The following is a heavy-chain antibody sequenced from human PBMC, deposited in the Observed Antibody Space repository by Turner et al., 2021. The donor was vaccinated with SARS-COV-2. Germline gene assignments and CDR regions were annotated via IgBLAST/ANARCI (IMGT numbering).Heavy chain of an antibody. CDR1: GGSISSSSYY. CDR3: AGEVVVLTTTHYGMDV. D-gene: IGHD1-26*01. CDR2: IYYSGST. V-gene: IGHV4-39*01. Sequence: QLQLHESSPGLVNPSETLSLPVTVSGGSISSSSYYWGWIRQPPGKGLEWIGSIYYSGSTYYNPSLKRRVTISVDTSKNQFSLKLSSVTAADTAVYYCAGEVVVLTTTHYGMDVWGQGTTVTVSS. J-gene: IGHJ6*02.